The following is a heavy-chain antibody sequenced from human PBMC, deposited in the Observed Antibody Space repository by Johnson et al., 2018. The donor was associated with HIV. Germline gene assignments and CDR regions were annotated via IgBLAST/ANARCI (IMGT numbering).Heavy chain of an antibody. D-gene: IGHD3-16*01. Sequence: QVQLVESGGGVVQPGRSLRLSCAASGFTFSNYPMHWVRQAPGKGLEWVAVISYDGSNKYYTDSVKGRFTISRDNSKNTLYLQMNSLRAEDTALYYCAREGARNAFDIWGQGTMVTVSS. CDR2: ISYDGSNK. V-gene: IGHV3-30*04. CDR3: AREGARNAFDI. CDR1: GFTFSNYP. J-gene: IGHJ3*02.